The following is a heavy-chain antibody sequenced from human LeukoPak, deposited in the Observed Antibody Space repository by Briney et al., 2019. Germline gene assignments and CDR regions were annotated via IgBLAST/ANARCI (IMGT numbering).Heavy chain of an antibody. D-gene: IGHD3-16*02. V-gene: IGHV3-7*04. CDR2: IKQDGSEK. Sequence: GGSLRLSCAASGFTFSSYRMSWVRQAPGKGLEWVANIKQDGSEKYYVDSVKGRFTISRDNAKNSLYLQMNSLRAEDTAVYYCAGGYSWSFDLLGRGTLVTVSS. CDR1: GFTFSSYR. CDR3: AGGYSWSFDL. J-gene: IGHJ2*01.